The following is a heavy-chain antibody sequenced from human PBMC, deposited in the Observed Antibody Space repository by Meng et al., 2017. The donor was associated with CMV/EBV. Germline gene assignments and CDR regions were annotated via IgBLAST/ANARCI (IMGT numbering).Heavy chain of an antibody. CDR1: GFTFGDYY. D-gene: IGHD3-3*01. V-gene: IGHV3-11*01. J-gene: IGHJ4*02. CDR3: ARRVGWFGVVFAFDF. CDR2: ISSSGSTI. Sequence: GESLKISCAASGFTFGDYYMSWIRQSPGKGLEWVAYISSSGSTIYYADSVKGRFTISRDNAKNSLYLQMNSLRAEDTAAYYCARRVGWFGVVFAFDFWGQGTLVTVSS.